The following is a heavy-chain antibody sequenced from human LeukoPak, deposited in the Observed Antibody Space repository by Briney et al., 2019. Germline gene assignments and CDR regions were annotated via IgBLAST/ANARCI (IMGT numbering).Heavy chain of an antibody. CDR2: ILHTGPT. CDR3: ARDYYDSSGYYFSGGADSYFDY. Sequence: SETLSLTCAVSGVSITDNWWSWVRQPPGKGLEWIGEILHTGPTNFNPSLKSRVTISMDKSKNQLSLRLNSVTAADTAVYYCARDYYDSSGYYFSGGADSYFDYWGQGTLVTVSS. CDR1: GVSITDNW. J-gene: IGHJ4*02. V-gene: IGHV4-4*02. D-gene: IGHD3-22*01.